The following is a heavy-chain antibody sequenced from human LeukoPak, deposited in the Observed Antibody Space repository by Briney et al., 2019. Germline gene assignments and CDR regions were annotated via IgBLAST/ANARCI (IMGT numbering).Heavy chain of an antibody. CDR1: GFTFSSYG. V-gene: IGHV3-23*01. Sequence: GGSLRLSCAASGFTFSSYGTSWVRQAPGKGLEWVSAISGSGGSTYYADSVKGRFTISRDNSKNTLYLQMNSLRAEDTAVYYCAKGRSGWSEDVLDYWGQGTLVTVSS. D-gene: IGHD6-19*01. J-gene: IGHJ4*02. CDR3: AKGRSGWSEDVLDY. CDR2: ISGSGGST.